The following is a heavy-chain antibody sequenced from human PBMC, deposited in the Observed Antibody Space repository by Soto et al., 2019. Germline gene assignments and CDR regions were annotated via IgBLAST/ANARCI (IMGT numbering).Heavy chain of an antibody. D-gene: IGHD3-16*01. CDR1: GGSISSYY. CDR2: IYYSGSI. CDR3: ARSRGGYFDY. V-gene: IGHV4-59*01. J-gene: IGHJ4*02. Sequence: SETLSLTCTVSGGSISSYYWSWIRQPPGKGLEWIGYIYYSGSINYNPSLKSRVTISVDTSKNQFSLKLSSVTAGDTAVYYCARSRGGYFDYWGQGTLVTVSS.